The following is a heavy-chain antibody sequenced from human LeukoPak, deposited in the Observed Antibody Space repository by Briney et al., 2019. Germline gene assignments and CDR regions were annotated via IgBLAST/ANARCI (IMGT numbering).Heavy chain of an antibody. CDR2: IYTSGST. J-gene: IGHJ5*02. Sequence: PSETLSLTCTVSGDSISNYYWSWIRQPAGKGLEWIGRIYTSGSTNYNPSLKSRVTISVDTSKNQFSLKLSSVTAADTAVYYCAEYGSSYGWFDPWGQGTLVTVSS. D-gene: IGHD6-13*01. CDR1: GDSISNYY. V-gene: IGHV4-4*07. CDR3: AEYGSSYGWFDP.